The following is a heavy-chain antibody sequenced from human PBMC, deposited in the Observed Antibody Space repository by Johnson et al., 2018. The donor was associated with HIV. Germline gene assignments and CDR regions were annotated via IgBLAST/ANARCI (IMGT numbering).Heavy chain of an antibody. D-gene: IGHD3-22*01. CDR3: ARDRAIVVAYDAFDI. Sequence: QVLLVESGGGLVQPGRSLRLSCAASGFTFEDFAMHWVRQAPGKGLEWVAFIRYDGSNKYYADSMKGRFTISRDNSKNTLYLEMNGLRPEDTAVYYCARDRAIVVAYDAFDIWGQGTMVTVSS. J-gene: IGHJ3*02. CDR1: GFTFEDFA. V-gene: IGHV3-30*02. CDR2: IRYDGSNK.